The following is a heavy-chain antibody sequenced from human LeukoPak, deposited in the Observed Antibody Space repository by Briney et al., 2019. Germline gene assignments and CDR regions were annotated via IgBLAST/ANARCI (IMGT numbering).Heavy chain of an antibody. J-gene: IGHJ2*01. CDR1: GGSISSSSYY. Sequence: PSETLSLTCTVSGGSISSSSYYWGWIRQPPGKGLEWIGGIYYSGSTNYNPSLKSRVTISVDTSKNQFSLKLSSVTAADTAVYYCARGGDYGDYNWYFDLWGRGTLVTVSS. D-gene: IGHD4-17*01. CDR3: ARGGDYGDYNWYFDL. V-gene: IGHV4-39*07. CDR2: IYYSGST.